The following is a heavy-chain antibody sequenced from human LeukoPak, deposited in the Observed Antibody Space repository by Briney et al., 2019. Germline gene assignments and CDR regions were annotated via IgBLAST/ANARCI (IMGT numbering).Heavy chain of an antibody. CDR3: ARVGDYDFWSGYYRAVTFDY. V-gene: IGHV3-7*01. CDR2: IKQDGSEK. Sequence: GGSLRLSCAASGFTFSSYWMSWVRQAPGKGLEWVANIKQDGSEKYYVDSVKGRFTISRDNAKNSLYLQMNSLRAEDTAVYYCARVGDYDFWSGYYRAVTFDYWGQGTLVTVSS. CDR1: GFTFSSYW. J-gene: IGHJ4*02. D-gene: IGHD3-3*01.